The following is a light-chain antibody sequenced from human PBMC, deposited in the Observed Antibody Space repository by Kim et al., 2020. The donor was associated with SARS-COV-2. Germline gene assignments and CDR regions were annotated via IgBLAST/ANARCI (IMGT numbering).Light chain of an antibody. J-gene: IGLJ3*02. CDR1: ALPKQY. CDR2: KDS. CDR3: QSADSSGTYRV. V-gene: IGLV3-25*03. Sequence: SYELTQPPSVSVSPGQTARITCSGDALPKQYAYWYQQKPGQAPVLVIYKDSERPSGIPERFSGSSSGTTVTLTISGVQAEDEADYCCQSADSSGTYRVFGGGTQLTVL.